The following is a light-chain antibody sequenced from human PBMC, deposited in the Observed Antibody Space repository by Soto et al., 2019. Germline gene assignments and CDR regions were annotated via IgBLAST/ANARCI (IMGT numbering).Light chain of an antibody. CDR3: QQYNSYRIT. CDR1: QSISSW. J-gene: IGKJ5*01. CDR2: KAS. Sequence: DIQMTQSPSTLSASVGDRVTITCRASQSISSWLAWYKQKPGKAPKLLIYKASSLESGVPSRFSGSGSGKEFTLTISSLQPDDFATYYCQQYNSYRITFGQGTRLEIK. V-gene: IGKV1-5*03.